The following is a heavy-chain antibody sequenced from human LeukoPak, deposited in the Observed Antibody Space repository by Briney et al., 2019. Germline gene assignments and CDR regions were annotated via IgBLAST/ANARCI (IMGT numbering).Heavy chain of an antibody. J-gene: IGHJ6*03. CDR3: TRNWGYDFWSGYYVDWEGDYYYYMDV. CDR2: IRSKANSYAT. V-gene: IGHV3-73*01. Sequence: GGSLRLSCAASGFTFSGSAMHWVRQASGKGLEWVGRIRSKANSYATAYAASVKGRFTISRDDSKNTAYLQMNSLKTEDTAVYYCTRNWGYDFWSGYYVDWEGDYYYYMDVWGKGTTVTVSS. D-gene: IGHD3-3*01. CDR1: GFTFSGSA.